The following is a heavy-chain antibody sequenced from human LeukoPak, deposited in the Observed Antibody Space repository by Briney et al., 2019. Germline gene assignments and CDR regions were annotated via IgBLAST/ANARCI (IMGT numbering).Heavy chain of an antibody. CDR3: ARGHFEYSSSSWAGADY. CDR2: INHSGST. D-gene: IGHD6-6*01. Sequence: SETLSLTCAVYGGSFSGYYWSWIRQPPGKGLEWIGEINHSGSTNYNPSLKSRVTISVDTSKNQFSLKLSSVTAADTAVYYCARGHFEYSSSSWAGADYWGQGTLVTVSS. J-gene: IGHJ4*02. V-gene: IGHV4-34*01. CDR1: GGSFSGYY.